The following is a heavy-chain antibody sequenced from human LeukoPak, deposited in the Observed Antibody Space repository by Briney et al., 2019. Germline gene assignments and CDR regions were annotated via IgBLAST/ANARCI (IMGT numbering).Heavy chain of an antibody. V-gene: IGHV3-30*03. CDR2: ISYDGSNK. D-gene: IGHD3-16*01. Sequence: PGGSLRLSCAASGFTFSSYGMHWVRQAPGKGLEWVAVISYDGSNKYYADSVKGRFTISRDNSKNTLYLQMNSLRPEDTALYYCARGGPFASNAFDVWGQGTLVIVSS. CDR3: ARGGPFASNAFDV. CDR1: GFTFSSYG. J-gene: IGHJ3*01.